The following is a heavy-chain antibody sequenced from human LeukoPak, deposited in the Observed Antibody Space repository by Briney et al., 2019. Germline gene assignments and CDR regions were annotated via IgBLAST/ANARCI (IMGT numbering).Heavy chain of an antibody. Sequence: PGRSLRLSCAASGFTFSGYAMHWVRQAPGKGLEWVAAISHDGRNQLYADAVRGRFTISRDNAKNSLYLQMNSLRDEDSAVYYCARDQGIFDYWGQGTLATVSS. V-gene: IGHV3-30*04. CDR3: ARDQGIFDY. CDR2: ISHDGRNQ. J-gene: IGHJ4*02. CDR1: GFTFSGYA.